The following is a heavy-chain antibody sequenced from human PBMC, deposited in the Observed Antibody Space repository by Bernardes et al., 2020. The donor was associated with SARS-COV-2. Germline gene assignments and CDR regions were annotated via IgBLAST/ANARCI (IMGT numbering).Heavy chain of an antibody. J-gene: IGHJ3*01. CDR3: VSVTWSQYDDFNV. V-gene: IGHV1-2*02. Sequence: ASVKVSCKASGYTFTDYYLHWVRQATGQGLEWMGWIKPNNGDTTYAQNFQGRVTMTRDTSINTGYMELSRLTSDDTAIYYCVSVTWSQYDDFNVWGQGTMVTVSS. CDR2: IKPNNGDT. CDR1: GYTFTDYY. D-gene: IGHD1-26*01.